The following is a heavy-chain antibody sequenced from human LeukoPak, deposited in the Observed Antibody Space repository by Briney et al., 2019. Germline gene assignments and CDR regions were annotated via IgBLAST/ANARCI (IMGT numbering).Heavy chain of an antibody. Sequence: SETLSLTCTVSGDSITSRDYYWGWIRQPPGKGLEWIGSIDYSGTTYYNSSLKSRATISLGTSKNQFSLRLNSVTAADTAVYFCARDAYFRNYVLHWGRGTLVTVSS. CDR1: GDSITSRDYY. CDR3: ARDAYFRNYVLH. D-gene: IGHD4-11*01. J-gene: IGHJ4*02. CDR2: IDYSGTT. V-gene: IGHV4-39*07.